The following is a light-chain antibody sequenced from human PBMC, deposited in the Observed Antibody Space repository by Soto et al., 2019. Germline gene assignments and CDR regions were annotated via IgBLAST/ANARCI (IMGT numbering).Light chain of an antibody. V-gene: IGLV1-44*01. Sequence: QSVLIQPPSASGTPGQRVTISCSGGRSNIGSNTVNWYQQFPGTAPKLLIYSNSQRPSGVPDRFSGSKSGTSASLAISGRQSEDEADYYCATWDDSLNGPVFGGGTKLTVL. CDR3: ATWDDSLNGPV. J-gene: IGLJ2*01. CDR1: RSNIGSNT. CDR2: SNS.